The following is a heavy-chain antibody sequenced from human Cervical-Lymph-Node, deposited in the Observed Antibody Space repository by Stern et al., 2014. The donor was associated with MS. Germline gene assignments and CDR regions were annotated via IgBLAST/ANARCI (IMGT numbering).Heavy chain of an antibody. J-gene: IGHJ6*02. D-gene: IGHD6-13*01. CDR1: GFTFSSYG. Sequence: QMQLVQSGGGVVQPGRSLRLSCAASGFTFSSYGMHWVRQAPGKGLEWVAVIWSDGSNKYYADSVKGRFTISRDNSKNTLYLQMNSLRAEDTAVYYCARSSSPSPYYYYGMDVWGQGTTVTVSS. V-gene: IGHV3-33*01. CDR3: ARSSSPSPYYYYGMDV. CDR2: IWSDGSNK.